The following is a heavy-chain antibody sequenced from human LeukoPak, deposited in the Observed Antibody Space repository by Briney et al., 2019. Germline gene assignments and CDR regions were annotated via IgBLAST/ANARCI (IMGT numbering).Heavy chain of an antibody. Sequence: PGGSLRLSCAASGLTFSSYAMSWVRQAPGKGLGWVSAISGSGGSTYYADSAKGRFTISRDNSKNTLYLQMNSLRAEDTAVYYCAKLLRYRNDAFDYWGQGTLVTVSS. J-gene: IGHJ4*02. V-gene: IGHV3-23*01. CDR3: AKLLRYRNDAFDY. CDR2: ISGSGGST. CDR1: GLTFSSYA. D-gene: IGHD1-1*01.